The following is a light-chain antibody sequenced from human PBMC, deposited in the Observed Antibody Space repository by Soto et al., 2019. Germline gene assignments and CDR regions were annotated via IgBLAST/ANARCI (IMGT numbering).Light chain of an antibody. CDR1: QNIHPW. J-gene: IGKJ3*01. CDR3: QQNNLY. Sequence: DIQLTQSPSTLSASVGDRVTITCRARQNIHPWLSWFQLKPGQAPKLLVYNASSLVSLVPSRFAASGSETEFTLTIDSLQPDDSATYYCQQNNLYFGRGTKVDIK. CDR2: NAS. V-gene: IGKV1-5*01.